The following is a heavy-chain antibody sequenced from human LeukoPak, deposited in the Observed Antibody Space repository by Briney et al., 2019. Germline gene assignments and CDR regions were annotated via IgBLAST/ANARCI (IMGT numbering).Heavy chain of an antibody. Sequence: SETLSLTCTVFGGSISSYYWSWIRQPPGKGLEWIGYIYYSGSTNYNPSLKSRVTISVDTSKNQFSLKLSSVTAADTAVYYCARGGPSVTPGNWGQGTLVTVSS. D-gene: IGHD1-14*01. CDR1: GGSISSYY. V-gene: IGHV4-59*01. CDR3: ARGGPSVTPGN. J-gene: IGHJ4*02. CDR2: IYYSGST.